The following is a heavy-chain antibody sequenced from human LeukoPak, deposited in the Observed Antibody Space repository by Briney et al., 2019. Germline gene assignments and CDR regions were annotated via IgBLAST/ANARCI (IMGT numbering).Heavy chain of an antibody. CDR1: GGSISDYY. J-gene: IGHJ4*01. CDR3: ARVSYGDSLQFDY. D-gene: IGHD4-17*01. V-gene: IGHV4-59*01. CDR2: IHYSGST. Sequence: PSETLSLTCTVSGGSISDYYWTWIRQPPGKGLEWIGYIHYSGSTNHNPSLKSRVTISVDTSKNQISLNLSSLTTADTAVYYCARVSYGDSLQFDYWGQGTLVTVSS.